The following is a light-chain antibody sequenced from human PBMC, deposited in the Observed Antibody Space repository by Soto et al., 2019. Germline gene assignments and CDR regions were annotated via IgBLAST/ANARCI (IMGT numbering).Light chain of an antibody. CDR2: GAS. Sequence: EIVMTQPPATLSVSPGERATLSCRASQSVSSNLAWYQQKPGQAPRLLIYGASTRATDIPARFSGSGSGTEFTLTISSLQSEDFAVYYCQQYNNWPQTFGQGTKVEIK. CDR1: QSVSSN. J-gene: IGKJ1*01. V-gene: IGKV3-15*01. CDR3: QQYNNWPQT.